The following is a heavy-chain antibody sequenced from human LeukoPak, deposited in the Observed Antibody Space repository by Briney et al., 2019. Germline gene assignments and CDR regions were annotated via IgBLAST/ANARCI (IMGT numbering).Heavy chain of an antibody. J-gene: IGHJ4*02. CDR3: AREDGSTSCYTL. Sequence: SATLSLTCTVSGGSISSGDYYWSWIRQPPGKGREWIGYIYYSGSTYYNPSLKSRVTISVDTSKNQFSLKLSSVTAADTAVYYYAREDGSTSCYTLWGQGTLVTVSS. CDR1: GGSISSGDYY. CDR2: IYYSGST. D-gene: IGHD2-2*02. V-gene: IGHV4-30-4*08.